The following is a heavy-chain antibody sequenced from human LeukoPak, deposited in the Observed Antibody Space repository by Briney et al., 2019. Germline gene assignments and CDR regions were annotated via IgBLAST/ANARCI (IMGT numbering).Heavy chain of an antibody. CDR2: IIPILGIA. Sequence: SVKVSCKASGGTFSSYTISWVRQAPGQGLEWMGRIIPILGIANYAQKFQGRVTITADKSTSTAYMELSGLRSEDTAVYYCARDWNYYDSSGYPHDWGQGTLVTVSS. V-gene: IGHV1-69*04. J-gene: IGHJ4*02. D-gene: IGHD3-22*01. CDR3: ARDWNYYDSSGYPHD. CDR1: GGTFSSYT.